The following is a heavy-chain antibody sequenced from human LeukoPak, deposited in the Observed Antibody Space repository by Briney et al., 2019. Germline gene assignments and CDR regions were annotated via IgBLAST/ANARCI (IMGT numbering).Heavy chain of an antibody. CDR1: GYIFTNYG. CDR3: ARVTTVDSWVFDY. J-gene: IGHJ4*02. V-gene: IGHV7-4-1*02. CDR2: INTNTGAP. D-gene: IGHD4-17*01. Sequence: ASVKVSCKASGYIFTNYGMNWVRQAPGQGLEWVGWINTNTGAPTYAQGFTGRFVFSLDTSVSTAYLQISSLKAEDTAVYYCARVTTVDSWVFDYWGQGTLVTVSS.